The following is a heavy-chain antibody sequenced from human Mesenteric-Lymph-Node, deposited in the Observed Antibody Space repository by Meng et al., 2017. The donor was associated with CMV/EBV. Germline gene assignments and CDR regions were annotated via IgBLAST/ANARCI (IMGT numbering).Heavy chain of an antibody. CDR2: IRYDGSNK. CDR1: GFTFSSYG. Sequence: GESLKISCAASGFTFSSYGMHWVRQAPGKGLEWVAFIRYDGSNKYYADSVKGRFTISRDNSKNTLYLQMNSLRAEDTAVYYCARGEGFDPWGQGTLVTVSS. D-gene: IGHD1-26*01. V-gene: IGHV3-30*02. CDR3: ARGEGFDP. J-gene: IGHJ5*02.